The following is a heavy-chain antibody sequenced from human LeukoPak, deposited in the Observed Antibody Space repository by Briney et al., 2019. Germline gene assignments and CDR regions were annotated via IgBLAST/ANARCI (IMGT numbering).Heavy chain of an antibody. CDR1: GGSISSYY. V-gene: IGHV4-59*08. CDR3: ARHGRGGYNPPFQH. J-gene: IGHJ1*01. CDR2: IYYSGST. D-gene: IGHD5-24*01. Sequence: SETLSLTCTVSGGSISSYYWSWIRQPPGKGLEWIGYIYYSGSTNYNPSLKSRVTISVDTSRNQFSLKLSSVTAADTAVYYCARHGRGGYNPPFQHWGQGTLVTVSS.